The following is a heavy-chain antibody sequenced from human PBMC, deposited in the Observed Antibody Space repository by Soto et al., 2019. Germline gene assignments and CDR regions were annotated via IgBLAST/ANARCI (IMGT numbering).Heavy chain of an antibody. D-gene: IGHD3-10*01. CDR3: ARRGITMVRGVIADYGMDV. V-gene: IGHV5-51*01. Sequence: GESLKISCKGSGYSFTSYWIGWVRQMPGKGLEWMGIIYPGDSDTRYSPSFQGQVTISADKSISTAYLQWSSLKASDTAMYYCARRGITMVRGVIADYGMDVWGQGTTVTVSS. CDR2: IYPGDSDT. J-gene: IGHJ6*02. CDR1: GYSFTSYW.